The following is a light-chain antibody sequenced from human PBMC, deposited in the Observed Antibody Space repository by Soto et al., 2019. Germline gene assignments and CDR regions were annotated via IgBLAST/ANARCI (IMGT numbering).Light chain of an antibody. CDR2: ATS. CDR3: QQRFSWPPT. V-gene: IGKV1-39*01. Sequence: DIQMPPSPSSLSASVGYSATSTCRASQSISINLDWHQQKPGKAPRLLIYATSNLQTGIPSGFSGSGSGTDFTLTISSLQPEDFATYYCQQRFSWPPTFGQGTRLEIK. J-gene: IGKJ5*01. CDR1: QSISIN.